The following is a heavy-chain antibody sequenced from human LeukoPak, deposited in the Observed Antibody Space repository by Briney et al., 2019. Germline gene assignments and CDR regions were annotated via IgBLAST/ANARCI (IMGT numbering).Heavy chain of an antibody. D-gene: IGHD6-6*01. CDR2: ISYDGSNK. CDR3: ARDDILPSGSIAASLGGYYYYGMDV. V-gene: IGHV3-30-3*01. CDR1: GFTFSSYA. Sequence: GGSLRLSCAASGFTFSSYAMHWVRQAPGKGLEWVAVISYDGSNKYYADSVKGRFTISRDNSKNTLYLQMNSLRAEDTAVYYCARDDILPSGSIAASLGGYYYYGMDVWGQGTTVTVSS. J-gene: IGHJ6*02.